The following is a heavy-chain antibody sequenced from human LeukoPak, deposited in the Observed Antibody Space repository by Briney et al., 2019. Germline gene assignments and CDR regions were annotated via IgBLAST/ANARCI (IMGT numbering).Heavy chain of an antibody. Sequence: SETLSLTCTVSGGSINNYYWSWIRQPPGKGLEYIGYTHYSGSTNSNPSLKSRVTMSVDTSKNQFSLKLKSVTAADTAVYYCARNYCGDDCFAFDFWGQGTMVTASS. CDR3: ARNYCGDDCFAFDF. J-gene: IGHJ3*01. CDR2: THYSGST. V-gene: IGHV4-59*01. D-gene: IGHD2-21*02. CDR1: GGSINNYY.